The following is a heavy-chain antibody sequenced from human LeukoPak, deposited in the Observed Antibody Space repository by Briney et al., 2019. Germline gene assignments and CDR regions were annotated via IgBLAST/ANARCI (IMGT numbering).Heavy chain of an antibody. D-gene: IGHD3-3*01. V-gene: IGHV4-4*02. Sequence: SGTLSLTCAVSGGSISSSNWWSWVRQPPGKGLEWIGEIYHSGSTNYNPSLKSRVTISIDRSKNQFSLKLSSVTAADTAVYYCARDQADFWSGYYPAYWGQGTLVTVSS. CDR1: GGSISSSNW. CDR2: IYHSGST. J-gene: IGHJ4*02. CDR3: ARDQADFWSGYYPAY.